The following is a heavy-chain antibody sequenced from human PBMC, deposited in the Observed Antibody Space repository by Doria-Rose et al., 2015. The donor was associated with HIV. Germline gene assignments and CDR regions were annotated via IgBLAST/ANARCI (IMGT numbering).Heavy chain of an antibody. J-gene: IGHJ4*02. V-gene: IGHV2-26*01. Sequence: QITLKESGPVLVKPTETLTLTCTVSGVSLSSPGMGVSWIRQPPGKVLEWLANIFSDDELSYEPALKSRIAISRGTSKSQVVLTMTDMDPVDTATYYCARIKSSRWYHKYYFDFWGQGTLVIVSA. CDR3: ARIKSSRWYHKYYFDF. CDR1: GVSLSSPGMG. CDR2: IFSDDEL. D-gene: IGHD6-13*01.